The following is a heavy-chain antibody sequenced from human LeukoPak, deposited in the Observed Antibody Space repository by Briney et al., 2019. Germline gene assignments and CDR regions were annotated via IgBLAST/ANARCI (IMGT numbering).Heavy chain of an antibody. V-gene: IGHV3-23*01. CDR1: GFTFSSHA. D-gene: IGHD1-1*01. J-gene: IGHJ4*02. CDR3: ANEVRPNDY. Sequence: GGSLRLSCVAPGFTFSSHAMCWVRQAPGKGLEWVASIDISGGSTYYEDSVQGRFTISRDNSKNTLYLGMNSLRVEDTALYYCANEVRPNDYWGQGTLVTVSS. CDR2: IDISGGST.